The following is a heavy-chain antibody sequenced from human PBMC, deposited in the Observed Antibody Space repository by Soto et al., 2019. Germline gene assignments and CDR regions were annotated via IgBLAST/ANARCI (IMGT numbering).Heavy chain of an antibody. CDR2: IYDSGNT. CDR3: AREASRKHQEGGYYYYYYYYMDV. CDR1: GGSISGSTYS. J-gene: IGHJ6*03. Sequence: SETLSLTCAVSGGSISGSTYSWSWIRQPPGKGLEWIAYIYDSGNTYYNPSLKSQFSISVDRSKNQFSLKLSSVTAADTAVYYCAREASRKHQEGGYYYYYYYYMDVWGKGTTVTVSS. D-gene: IGHD6-13*01. V-gene: IGHV4-30-2*01.